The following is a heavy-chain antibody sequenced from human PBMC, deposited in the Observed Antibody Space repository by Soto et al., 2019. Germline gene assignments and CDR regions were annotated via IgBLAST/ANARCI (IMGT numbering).Heavy chain of an antibody. CDR2: ISWNSGSI. CDR3: AKDIGYSSSPGFDY. D-gene: IGHD6-6*01. Sequence: EVQLVESGGGLVQPGRSLRLSCAASGFTFDDYAMHWVRQAPGKGLEWVSGISWNSGSIGYADSVKGRFTISRDNAKNSLYLQINSLRAEDTALYYCAKDIGYSSSPGFDYWGQGTLVTVSS. CDR1: GFTFDDYA. V-gene: IGHV3-9*01. J-gene: IGHJ4*02.